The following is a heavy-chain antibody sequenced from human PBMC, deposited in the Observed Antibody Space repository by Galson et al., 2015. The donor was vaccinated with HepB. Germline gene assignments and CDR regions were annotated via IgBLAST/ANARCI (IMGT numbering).Heavy chain of an antibody. CDR2: INWNGGST. D-gene: IGHD3-10*01. J-gene: IGHJ4*02. CDR1: GFTFDDHG. V-gene: IGHV3-20*04. Sequence: LRLSCAASGFTFDDHGMSWVRQIPGKGLEWVSGINWNGGSTGFADSVKGRFTISRDNAKNSLYLQMISLRAEDTALYYCARKYRYASGSWGPFDQWGQGTLVTVSS. CDR3: ARKYRYASGSWGPFDQ.